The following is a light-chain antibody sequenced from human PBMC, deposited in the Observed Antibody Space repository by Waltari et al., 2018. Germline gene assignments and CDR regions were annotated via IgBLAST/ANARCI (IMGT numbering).Light chain of an antibody. CDR1: QSVLYSSNNNNY. J-gene: IGKJ3*01. CDR2: WAS. CDR3: QQYYSTIFT. V-gene: IGKV4-1*01. Sequence: DVVMTQSPDSLAVSLGERATINCKSSQSVLYSSNNNNYLAWYQQKPGQPPKLLIYWASTRESGVPDRFSGSGSGTDFTLTISSLQAEDVAVYYCQQYYSTIFTFGPGTKVDIK.